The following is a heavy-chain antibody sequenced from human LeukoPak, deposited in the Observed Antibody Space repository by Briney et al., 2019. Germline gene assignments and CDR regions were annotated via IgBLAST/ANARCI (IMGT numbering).Heavy chain of an antibody. CDR3: AKSMEDCCGSFDP. D-gene: IGHD2-15*01. CDR2: ISGATGTT. V-gene: IGHV3-23*01. CDR1: GFTVSSNY. J-gene: IGHJ5*02. Sequence: GGSLRLSCAASGFTVSSNYMSWVRQAPGKGLEWVSSISGATGTTYYADSVMGRFTISRDNSKNTLYLQMNSLRAEDTAVYYCAKSMEDCCGSFDPWGQGALVTVSS.